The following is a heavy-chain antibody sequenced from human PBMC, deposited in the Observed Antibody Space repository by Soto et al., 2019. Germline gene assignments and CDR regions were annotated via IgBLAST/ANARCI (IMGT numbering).Heavy chain of an antibody. V-gene: IGHV3-23*01. CDR2: ISGSGGST. J-gene: IGHJ5*02. D-gene: IGHD1-26*01. CDR1: GFTFSSYA. CDR3: AKDLDGSYYSFWFDP. Sequence: GRSLRLSCAASGFTFSSYAMSWVRQAPGKGLEWVSAISGSGGSTYYADSVKGRFTISRDNSKNTLYLQMNSLRAEDTAVYYCAKDLDGSYYSFWFDPWGQGTLVTVSS.